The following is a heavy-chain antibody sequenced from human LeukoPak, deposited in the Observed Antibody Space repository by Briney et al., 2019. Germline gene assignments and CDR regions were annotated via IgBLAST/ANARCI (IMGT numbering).Heavy chain of an antibody. V-gene: IGHV3-30-3*01. CDR2: ISYDGSNK. D-gene: IGHD5-12*01. CDR1: GFTFSSYA. Sequence: GRSLRLSCAASGFTFSSYAMHWVRQAPGKGLEWVAVISYDGSNKYYADSVKGRFTISRDNSKNTLYLQMNSLRAEDTAVYYCARAGLNYGGYLAVGYWGQGTLVTVSS. J-gene: IGHJ4*02. CDR3: ARAGLNYGGYLAVGY.